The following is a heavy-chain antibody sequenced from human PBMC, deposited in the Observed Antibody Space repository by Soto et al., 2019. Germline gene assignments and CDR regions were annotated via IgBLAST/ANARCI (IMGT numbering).Heavy chain of an antibody. CDR3: AKVVVGATSHSDFDS. J-gene: IGHJ4*02. CDR2: GAYSGGT. Sequence: QLQLQESGPGLVRPSETLSLTCTVSGGSIANNNYFWGWVRQPPGKGLEWIGSGAYSGGTYKNPSLKSRVTVYVDTSKNQFSLKLTSVTAADTAVYYCAKVVVGATSHSDFDSWGQGTLVTVSS. CDR1: GGSIANNNYF. V-gene: IGHV4-39*01. D-gene: IGHD2-15*01.